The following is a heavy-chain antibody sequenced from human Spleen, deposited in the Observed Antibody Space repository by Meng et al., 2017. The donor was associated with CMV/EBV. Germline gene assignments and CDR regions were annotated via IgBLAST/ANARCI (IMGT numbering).Heavy chain of an antibody. D-gene: IGHD3-22*01. V-gene: IGHV1-18*01. CDR3: TRVQYYYPDNSGPSGRDAFDL. J-gene: IGHJ3*01. CDR1: GYTFTSYG. Sequence: ASVKVSCKASGYTFTSYGISWVRQAPGQGLEWMGWISAYNGNTNYAQKLQGRVTMTTDTSTSTAYMELRSLRADDTALYYCTRVQYYYPDNSGPSGRDAFDLWGRGTMVTVS. CDR2: ISAYNGNT.